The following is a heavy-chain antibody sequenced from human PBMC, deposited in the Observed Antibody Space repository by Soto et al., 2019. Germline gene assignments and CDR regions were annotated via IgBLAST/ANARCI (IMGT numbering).Heavy chain of an antibody. CDR1: GFSFGTYW. CDR3: ARDVGPVTIFGEALSGYFDF. CDR2: IKEDGSER. V-gene: IGHV3-7*03. Sequence: PGGSLRLSCAVSGFSFGTYWMSWVRQAPGKGLEWLASIKEDGSERYYLDSVKGRFTISRDNAKDSLSLQMNSLRGEDTALYYCARDVGPVTIFGEALSGYFDFWGQGTLVTVSS. J-gene: IGHJ4*02. D-gene: IGHD3-3*01.